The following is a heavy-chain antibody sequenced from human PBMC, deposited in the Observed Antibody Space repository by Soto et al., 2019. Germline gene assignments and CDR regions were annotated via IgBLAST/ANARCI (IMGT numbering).Heavy chain of an antibody. Sequence: QVQLVQSGAEVKKPGASVKVSCKASGYTFTSYDINWVRQATGQGLEWMGWMNPNSGNTGYAQKFQDRVTMTRNTSISTAYMELSSLRSEDTAVYYCASNTIFRYYYGMDVWGQGTTVTVSS. J-gene: IGHJ6*02. D-gene: IGHD3-3*01. CDR3: ASNTIFRYYYGMDV. CDR2: MNPNSGNT. CDR1: GYTFTSYD. V-gene: IGHV1-8*01.